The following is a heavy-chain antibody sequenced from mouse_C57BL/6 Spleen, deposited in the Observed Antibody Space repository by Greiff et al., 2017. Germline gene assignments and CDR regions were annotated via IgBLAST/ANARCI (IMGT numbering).Heavy chain of an antibody. V-gene: IGHV1-82*01. CDR1: GYAFSSSW. J-gene: IGHJ2*01. Sequence: VQLQQSGPELVKPGASVKISCKASGYAFSSSWMNWVKQRPGKGLEWIGQIYPGDGATNYNGKFKGKATLTADKSSSTAYMQLSSLTSEDSAVYFCATTLNWAFDYWGQGTTLTVSS. CDR2: IYPGDGAT. D-gene: IGHD4-1*01. CDR3: ATTLNWAFDY.